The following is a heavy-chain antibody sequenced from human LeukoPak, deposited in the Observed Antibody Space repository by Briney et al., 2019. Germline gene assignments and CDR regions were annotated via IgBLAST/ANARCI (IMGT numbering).Heavy chain of an antibody. V-gene: IGHV3-74*01. CDR3: AKGSTVWAIYY. Sequence: GGSLRLSCAATGFTFSSYWMHWVRQGPGKGLVWVSRINSDGSSTSYADSVKGRFTISRDNAKNTLYLQMNSLRAEDTSVYYCAKGSTVWAIYYWGQGTLGTGSS. CDR2: INSDGSST. D-gene: IGHD3-16*01. J-gene: IGHJ4*02. CDR1: GFTFSSYW.